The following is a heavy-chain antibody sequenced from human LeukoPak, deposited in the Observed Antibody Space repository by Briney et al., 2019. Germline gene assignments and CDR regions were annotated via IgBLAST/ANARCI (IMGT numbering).Heavy chain of an antibody. CDR1: GYTFTSYG. CDR3: ARGSYYYDRDAFDI. V-gene: IGHV1-18*01. CDR2: VSGYNGNT. J-gene: IGHJ3*02. D-gene: IGHD3-22*01. Sequence: ASVKVSCKASGYTFTSYGISWVRQAPGQGLEWMGWVSGYNGNTNYAQNLQGRVTMTTDTSTSTVYMELRSLRSDDTAVYYCARGSYYYDRDAFDIWGQGTMVTVSS.